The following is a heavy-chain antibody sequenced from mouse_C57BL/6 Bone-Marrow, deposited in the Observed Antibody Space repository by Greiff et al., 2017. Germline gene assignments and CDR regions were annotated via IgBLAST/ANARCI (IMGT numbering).Heavy chain of an antibody. CDR2: IYPGDGDT. V-gene: IGHV1-82*01. D-gene: IGHD2-12*01. CDR1: GYAFSSSW. CDR3: ARSGGAYYSGDY. J-gene: IGHJ2*01. Sequence: VQLQQSGPELVKPGASVKISCKASGYAFSSSWMNWVKQRPGKGLEWIGRIYPGDGDTNYNGKFKGKATLTADKSSSTAYMQLSSLTSEDSAVYFCARSGGAYYSGDYWGQGTTLTVSS.